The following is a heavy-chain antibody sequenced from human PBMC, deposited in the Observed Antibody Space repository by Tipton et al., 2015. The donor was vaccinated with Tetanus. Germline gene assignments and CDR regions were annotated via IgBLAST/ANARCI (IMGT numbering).Heavy chain of an antibody. CDR1: GGSIRSSNW. V-gene: IGHV4-4*02. CDR3: ARESITIFGVVSIDY. CDR2: IYHSGTT. J-gene: IGHJ4*02. Sequence: PGLVKPSGTLSPTCAVSGGSIRSSNWWSWVRQTPGKGLEWIGEIYHSGTTNYNPSLKSRVTMSVDNSKNQFSLKLNSVTAADTAVYYCARESITIFGVVSIDYWGQGTLVTVSS. D-gene: IGHD3-3*01.